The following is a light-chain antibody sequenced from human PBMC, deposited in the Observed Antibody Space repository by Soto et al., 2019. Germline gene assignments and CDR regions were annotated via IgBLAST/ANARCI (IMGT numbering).Light chain of an antibody. CDR2: EVT. CDR3: TSYTISSTLV. V-gene: IGLV2-14*01. CDR1: SSDVGGYNH. J-gene: IGLJ2*01. Sequence: QSVLTQPASVSGSPGQSITISCTGTSSDVGGYNHVSWYQQHPGKAPKLIIYEVTHRPSGVSNRFSGSKSANTASLTISGLQAEDEADFYCTSYTISSTLVFGGGTKVTVL.